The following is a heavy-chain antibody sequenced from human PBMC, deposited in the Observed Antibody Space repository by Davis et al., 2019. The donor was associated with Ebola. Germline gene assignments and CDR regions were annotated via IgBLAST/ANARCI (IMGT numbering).Heavy chain of an antibody. Sequence: PGGPLRLPCPPSGSRFSNNALPWFRQAPGKGLEWLAVISYDESIKSFADPVKGRFTIPRDNSKNTLYLQMNSLRTEDTAVDYCAKDLVTGIDYWGQGSLITVSS. CDR2: ISYDESIK. J-gene: IGHJ4*02. V-gene: IGHV3-30*04. CDR3: AKDLVTGIDY. D-gene: IGHD1-1*01. CDR1: GSRFSNNA.